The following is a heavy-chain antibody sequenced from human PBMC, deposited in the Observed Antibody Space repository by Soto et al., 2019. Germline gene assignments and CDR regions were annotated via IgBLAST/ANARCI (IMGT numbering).Heavy chain of an antibody. CDR1: GYSISSGYY. J-gene: IGHJ6*02. Sequence: PSETLSLTCAVSGYSISSGYYWGWIRQPPGKGLEWIGSIYHSGSTYYNPSLKSRVTISLDTSKNQFSLKLSSVTAADTAVYYCARVGGYGMDVWGQGTMVILSS. D-gene: IGHD3-10*01. CDR2: IYHSGST. V-gene: IGHV4-38-2*01. CDR3: ARVGGYGMDV.